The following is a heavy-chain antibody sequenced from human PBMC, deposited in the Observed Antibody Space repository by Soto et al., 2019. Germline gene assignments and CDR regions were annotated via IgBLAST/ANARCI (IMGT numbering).Heavy chain of an antibody. V-gene: IGHV3-30*03. J-gene: IGHJ4*02. Sequence: PGGSLRLSCAASGFSFSSYAMHWVRQAPGKGLEWVAVISYDGSDMYYGDSVKGRFTISRDNSNNTLYLQMNSLRPDDTAVYYCARSGSSWNLREFDYWGQGTLVTVSS. CDR3: ARSGSSWNLREFDY. CDR2: ISYDGSDM. D-gene: IGHD6-13*01. CDR1: GFSFSSYA.